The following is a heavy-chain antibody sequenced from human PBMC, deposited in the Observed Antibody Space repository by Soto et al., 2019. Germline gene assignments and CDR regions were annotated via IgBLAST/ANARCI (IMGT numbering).Heavy chain of an antibody. D-gene: IGHD4-4*01. Sequence: GSTYYNPSLKSRVTISVDTSKNQFSLKLSSVTAADTAVYYCARTGRIRAREYHTKVTTFEDWGQGTLVTVSS. V-gene: IGHV4-31*02. CDR2: GST. CDR3: ARTGRIRAREYHTKVTTFED. J-gene: IGHJ4*02.